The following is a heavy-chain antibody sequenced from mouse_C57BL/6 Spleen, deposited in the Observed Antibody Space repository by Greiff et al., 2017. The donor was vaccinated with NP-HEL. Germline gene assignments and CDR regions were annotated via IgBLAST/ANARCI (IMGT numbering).Heavy chain of an antibody. D-gene: IGHD1-1*01. CDR3: ARRYGSSYRNWYFDV. V-gene: IGHV1-50*01. J-gene: IGHJ1*03. CDR2: IDPSDSYT. Sequence: VQLQQSGAELVKPGASVKLSCKASGYTFTSYWMQWVKQRPGQGLEWIGEIDPSDSYTNYNHKFKGKATLTVDTSSSTAYMQLSSLTSEDSAVLYCARRYGSSYRNWYFDVWGTGTTVTVAS. CDR1: GYTFTSYW.